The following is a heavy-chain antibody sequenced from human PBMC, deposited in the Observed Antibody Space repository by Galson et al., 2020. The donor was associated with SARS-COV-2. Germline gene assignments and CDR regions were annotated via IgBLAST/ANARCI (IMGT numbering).Heavy chain of an antibody. CDR2: ISAYNGNT. CDR3: ARDKGERVLLWFGELLDV. J-gene: IGHJ6*02. D-gene: IGHD3-10*01. V-gene: IGHV1-18*01. Sequence: ASVKVSCKASGYTFTSYGISWVRQAPGKGLEWMGWISAYNGNTNYAQKHQGRVTMTTDTSTSTAYMELRSMRSDDTAVYYCARDKGERVLLWFGELLDVWGQGTTVTVSS. CDR1: GYTFTSYG.